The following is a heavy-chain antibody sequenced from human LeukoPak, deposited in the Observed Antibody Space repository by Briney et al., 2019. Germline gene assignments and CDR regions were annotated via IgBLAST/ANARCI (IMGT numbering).Heavy chain of an antibody. J-gene: IGHJ4*02. CDR3: ARYIGYSYGFDY. CDR2: IYSGGST. CDR1: GFTLSRNY. D-gene: IGHD5-18*01. V-gene: IGHV3-53*01. Sequence: PGGSLSLSCAASGFTLSRNYMSWVRQAPGEGLEWVSVIYSGGSTYYADSVKGRFTISRDNSKNTLYLQMNSLRAEDTAVYYCARYIGYSYGFDYWGQGTLVTVSS.